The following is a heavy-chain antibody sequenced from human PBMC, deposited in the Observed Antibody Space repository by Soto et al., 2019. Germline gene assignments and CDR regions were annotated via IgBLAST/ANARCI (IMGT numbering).Heavy chain of an antibody. Sequence: LSLTCAVYGGSFSGYYWSWIRQPPGKGLEWIGEINHSGSTNYNPSLKSRVTISVDTSKNQFSLNLSSVTAADTAVYYCAGGRGRQQLVMSYYYGMDVWGQGTTVTVSS. V-gene: IGHV4-34*01. D-gene: IGHD6-13*01. CDR1: GGSFSGYY. CDR3: AGGRGRQQLVMSYYYGMDV. CDR2: INHSGST. J-gene: IGHJ6*02.